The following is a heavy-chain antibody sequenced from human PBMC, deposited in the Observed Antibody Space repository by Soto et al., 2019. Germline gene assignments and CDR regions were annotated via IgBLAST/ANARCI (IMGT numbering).Heavy chain of an antibody. D-gene: IGHD3-10*01. J-gene: IGHJ4*02. CDR1: GFSFSTYT. Sequence: GGSLRLSCAASGFSFSTYTMNWVRQAPGKGLEWVSTISRSGSNTYYADSVKGRFTISRDNSNSTLYLQMNSPRAEDTALYYCAKQGDYYKSPHDFWAQGTLVTVSS. CDR2: ISRSGSNT. CDR3: AKQGDYYKSPHDF. V-gene: IGHV3-23*01.